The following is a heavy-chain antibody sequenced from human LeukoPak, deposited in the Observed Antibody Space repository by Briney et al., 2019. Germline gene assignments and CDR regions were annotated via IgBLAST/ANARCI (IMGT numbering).Heavy chain of an antibody. J-gene: IGHJ6*03. CDR1: GGSISSYY. CDR2: ICSSGSA. Sequence: PSDTLSLTCTVSGGSISSYYWNWIRQPAGKGLEWIGRICSSGSANYNPSLKSPITMSVDTSRNQLSLILNSVTAADTAVFYCATEPTRTPYYYMDVWGKGTTVIVSS. D-gene: IGHD1-1*01. CDR3: ATEPTRTPYYYMDV. V-gene: IGHV4-4*07.